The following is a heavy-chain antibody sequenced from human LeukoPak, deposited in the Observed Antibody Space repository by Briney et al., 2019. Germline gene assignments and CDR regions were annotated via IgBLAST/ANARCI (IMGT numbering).Heavy chain of an antibody. V-gene: IGHV3-23*01. J-gene: IGHJ4*02. D-gene: IGHD6-13*01. CDR2: ISGSGDST. CDR1: GFTFSSYT. CDR3: AGDYSSSWYTQRLDY. Sequence: GGSLRLSCAASGFTFSSYTMSWVRQAPGKGLEWVSAISGSGDSTYYVDSVKGRFTISRDNSKNTLYLQMNSLRAEDTAVYYCAGDYSSSWYTQRLDYWGQGTLVTVSS.